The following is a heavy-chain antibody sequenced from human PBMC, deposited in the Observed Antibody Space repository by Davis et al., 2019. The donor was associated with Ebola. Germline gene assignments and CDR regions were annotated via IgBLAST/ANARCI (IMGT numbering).Heavy chain of an antibody. CDR2: IGSDGIHT. CDR3: ARDIPFSCYDY. Sequence: PGGSLRLSCVVSGFNSDEHGMHWVRQVPGKGLEWVSSIGSDGIHTFHADSVKGRFTISRDNAKNSLYLQMNSLRAEDTAVYYCARDIPFSCYDYWGPGTLVTVSS. CDR1: GFNSDEHG. V-gene: IGHV3-21*01. J-gene: IGHJ4*02. D-gene: IGHD2-2*01.